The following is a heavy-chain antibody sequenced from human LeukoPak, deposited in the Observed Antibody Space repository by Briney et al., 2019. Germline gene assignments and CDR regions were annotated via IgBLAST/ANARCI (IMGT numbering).Heavy chain of an antibody. V-gene: IGHV1-8*01. CDR2: MNPNSGNT. J-gene: IGHJ4*02. D-gene: IGHD3-22*01. Sequence: ASVKVSCKASGYTFTSYDINWVRQATGQGLEWMGWMNPNSGNTGYAQKFQGRVTMTRNTSISTAYMELSSLRSEDTAVYYCARAYYYDSSGYLVGDYWGQGTLVTVSS. CDR1: GYTFTSYD. CDR3: ARAYYYDSSGYLVGDY.